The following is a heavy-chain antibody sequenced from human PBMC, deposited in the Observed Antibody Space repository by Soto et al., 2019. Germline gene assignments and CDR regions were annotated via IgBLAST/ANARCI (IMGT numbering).Heavy chain of an antibody. Sequence: EVQLLESGGGLVQPGGSLRLSCAASGFTFSSYAMSWVRQAPGKGLEWVSAISGSGGSTYYADSVKGRFTISRDNSKNTLYLQMNSLRADDTAVYYCAKFYDFWSGYDHYGMDVWGQGTTVTVSS. CDR2: ISGSGGST. V-gene: IGHV3-23*01. CDR1: GFTFSSYA. CDR3: AKFYDFWSGYDHYGMDV. J-gene: IGHJ6*02. D-gene: IGHD3-3*01.